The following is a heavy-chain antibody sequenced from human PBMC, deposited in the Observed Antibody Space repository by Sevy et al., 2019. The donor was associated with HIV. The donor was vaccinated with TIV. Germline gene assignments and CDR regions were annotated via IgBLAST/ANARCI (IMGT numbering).Heavy chain of an antibody. CDR1: VFTFNIYG. V-gene: IGHV3-30*02. Sequence: GGSLRLSCAASVFTFNIYGMQWVRQAPGKGLEWVAFMRKDGINTYYADSVKGRFTISRDNSKNMLYLQMNSLRPEDTALYSCAKHRDTLAAAAYLDHWGQGTLVTVSS. J-gene: IGHJ4*02. CDR2: MRKDGINT. D-gene: IGHD6-13*01. CDR3: AKHRDTLAAAAYLDH.